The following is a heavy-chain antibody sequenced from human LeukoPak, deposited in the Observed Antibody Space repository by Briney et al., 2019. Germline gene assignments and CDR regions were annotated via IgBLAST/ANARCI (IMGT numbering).Heavy chain of an antibody. CDR2: INPNNGGT. V-gene: IGHV1-2*06. CDR1: GYTFTSYY. D-gene: IGHD6-13*01. Sequence: ASVKVSCKASGYTFTSYYLQWVRQAPGQGLEWMGRINPNNGGTNCPQNFQGRVTMTRDTPISTAYMEMTSLTSDDTAVYWCAIGMMAAGTFDRWGQGTLVTVS. CDR3: AIGMMAAGTFDR. J-gene: IGHJ4*02.